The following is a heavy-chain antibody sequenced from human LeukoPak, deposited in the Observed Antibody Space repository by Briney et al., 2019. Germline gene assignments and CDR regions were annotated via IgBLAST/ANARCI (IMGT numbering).Heavy chain of an antibody. CDR3: ARAVDSSAAHPAELFGY. CDR1: GYTFTSYG. J-gene: IGHJ4*02. V-gene: IGHV1-18*01. CDR2: ISAYNGNT. D-gene: IGHD3-22*01. Sequence: ASVKVSCKASGYTFTSYGISWVRQAPGQGLEWMGWISAYNGNTNYAQKLQGRVTMTTDTSTSTAYMELRSLRSDDTAVYYCARAVDSSAAHPAELFGYWGQGTLVTVSS.